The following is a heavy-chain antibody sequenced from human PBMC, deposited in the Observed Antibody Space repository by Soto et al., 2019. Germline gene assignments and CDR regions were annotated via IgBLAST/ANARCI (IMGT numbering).Heavy chain of an antibody. V-gene: IGHV2-5*02. Sequence: QITLKESGPTLVRPTQTLTLTCAFSGFSLSTSGVGVGWIRQPPGKALEWLAVIYWDDSKHYSPSLRSRLTITQDTSKNQVVLTMTNMDPIYTGTYYCAHKGPEDWPLDYWGQGTLVTVSS. J-gene: IGHJ4*02. CDR2: IYWDDSK. D-gene: IGHD3-9*01. CDR1: GFSLSTSGVG. CDR3: AHKGPEDWPLDY.